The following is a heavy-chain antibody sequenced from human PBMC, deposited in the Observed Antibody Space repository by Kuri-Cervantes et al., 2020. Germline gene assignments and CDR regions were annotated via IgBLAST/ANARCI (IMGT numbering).Heavy chain of an antibody. Sequence: GSLRLSCAVYGGSFSDYYWIWIRQSPGKGLEWIGEINHSGSTNYKLSLESRVTMSTDTSRNQFSLKLSSVTAADTAVYYCARPQGNSVVAFDIWGQGTMVTDSS. D-gene: IGHD2-15*01. V-gene: IGHV4-34*01. J-gene: IGHJ3*02. CDR1: GGSFSDYY. CDR3: ARPQGNSVVAFDI. CDR2: INHSGST.